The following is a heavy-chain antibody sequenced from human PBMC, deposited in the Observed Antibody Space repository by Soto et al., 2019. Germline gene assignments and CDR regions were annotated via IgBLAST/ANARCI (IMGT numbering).Heavy chain of an antibody. D-gene: IGHD3-10*01. V-gene: IGHV3-23*01. CDR1: GVSFSKYA. CDR3: AKQRAGFGSGSDTYFFDY. Sequence: EVQLLESGGGVVQPGGSLRLSCLVSGVSFSKYAMSWVRQAPGKVLEWVSAISGSGGTTYSADPVKGRFTISRDNSNSALFLQLNSLRAEDTAVYYCAKQRAGFGSGSDTYFFDYWGQGTLVTVSS. J-gene: IGHJ4*02. CDR2: ISGSGGTT.